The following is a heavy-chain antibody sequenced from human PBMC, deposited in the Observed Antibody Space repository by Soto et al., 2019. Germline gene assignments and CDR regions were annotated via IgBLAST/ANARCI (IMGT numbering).Heavy chain of an antibody. CDR2: IDPSDSYT. J-gene: IGHJ4*02. V-gene: IGHV5-10-1*03. Sequence: EVQLVQSGAEVKKPGESLWISCKGSGYSFNSYWISWVRQMPGKALEWMGRIDPSDSYTNYSPSFQGHVTISADKSISTAYLQWSSLNASDTAMYYLARHSTATTDFYWGQRTLVTVSS. D-gene: IGHD4-17*01. CDR3: ARHSTATTDFY. CDR1: GYSFNSYW.